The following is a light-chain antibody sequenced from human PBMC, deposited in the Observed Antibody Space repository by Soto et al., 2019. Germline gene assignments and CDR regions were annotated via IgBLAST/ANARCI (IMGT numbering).Light chain of an antibody. Sequence: EIVMTQSPATLSVSPGERATLSCRASQSVSSNLAWYQQKPGQAPRLLIYGASNRATGIPDRFSGSGSGTDLTITINSLEPDDFEVYYCQQRSNWPLTFGGGTKVDIK. CDR1: QSVSSN. V-gene: IGKV3-11*01. CDR3: QQRSNWPLT. J-gene: IGKJ4*01. CDR2: GAS.